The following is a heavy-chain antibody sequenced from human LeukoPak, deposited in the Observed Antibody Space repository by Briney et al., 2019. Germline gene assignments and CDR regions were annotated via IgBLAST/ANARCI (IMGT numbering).Heavy chain of an antibody. D-gene: IGHD6-19*01. CDR2: ISAYNGNT. V-gene: IGHV1-18*01. CDR1: GYTFTSYG. J-gene: IGHJ6*04. Sequence: GASVKVSCKASGYTFTSYGISWVRQAPGQGLEWMGWISAYNGNTNYAQKLQGRVTMTTDTSTSTAYMELRSLRSDDTAVYYCTTNRLKNSSGWNGDVWGKGTTVTVSS. CDR3: TTNRLKNSSGWNGDV.